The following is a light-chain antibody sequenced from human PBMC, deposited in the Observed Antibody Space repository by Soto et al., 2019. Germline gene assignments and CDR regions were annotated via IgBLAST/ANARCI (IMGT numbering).Light chain of an antibody. J-gene: IGLJ1*01. CDR2: EVS. CDR3: GSRSDSNTFYV. Sequence: QSALTQPASVSGSPGESITISCSGTSSDVGGHDYVSWYQQHPGKAPKLMIFEVSHRRSGVSNRSSGSKSGNTASLTISGLQSEDEAEYFGGSRSDSNTFYVFGSGTKVTVL. V-gene: IGLV2-14*01. CDR1: SSDVGGHDY.